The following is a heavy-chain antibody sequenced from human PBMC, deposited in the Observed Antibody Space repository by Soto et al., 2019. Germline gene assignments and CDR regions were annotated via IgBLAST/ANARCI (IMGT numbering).Heavy chain of an antibody. D-gene: IGHD1-1*01. V-gene: IGHV3-21*01. Sequence: EVQLVESGGGLVKPGGSLRLSCAASGFTFSSYSMNWVRQAPGKGLEWVSSISSSSNYIYYADSVKGRFTISRDNAKNSLYRQMNSLRAEDTAVYYCARDQNVGSWGQGTLVTVSS. CDR1: GFTFSSYS. CDR2: ISSSSNYI. J-gene: IGHJ5*02. CDR3: ARDQNVGS.